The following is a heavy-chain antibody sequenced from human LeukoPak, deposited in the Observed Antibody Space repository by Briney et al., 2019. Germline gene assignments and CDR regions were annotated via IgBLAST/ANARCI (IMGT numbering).Heavy chain of an antibody. CDR3: AKDLGYSGALFTFDI. V-gene: IGHV3-30*18. CDR2: ISYDGSYK. CDR1: AFTFSSTG. J-gene: IGHJ3*02. D-gene: IGHD6-13*01. Sequence: GGSLRLSCAASAFTFSSTGIHWVRQAPGKGLEWVALISYDGSYKYYADSVKGRFTISRDNSKNTLYLQMNSLRAEDTAVYYCAKDLGYSGALFTFDIWGQGTMVIVSS.